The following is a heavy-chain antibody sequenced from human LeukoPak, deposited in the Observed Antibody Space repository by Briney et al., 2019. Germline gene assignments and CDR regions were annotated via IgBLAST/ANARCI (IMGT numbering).Heavy chain of an antibody. J-gene: IGHJ4*02. CDR3: SGGSANFGLDY. V-gene: IGHV4-4*08. Sequence: KASETLSLTCAVYGGSFSGYYWSWIRQPPGKGLEWIGRIYTTGSTNYKPSLKSRVSISVDTSKNQFSLKLSSVTAADTAVYYCSGGSANFGLDYWGQGTLVTVSS. CDR2: IYTTGST. D-gene: IGHD2-15*01. CDR1: GGSFSGYY.